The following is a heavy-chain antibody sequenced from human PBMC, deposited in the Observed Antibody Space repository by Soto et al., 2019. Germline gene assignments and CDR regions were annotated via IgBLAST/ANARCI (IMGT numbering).Heavy chain of an antibody. J-gene: IGHJ6*02. CDR1: GYTFTSYA. D-gene: IGHD6-13*01. V-gene: IGHV1-3*01. CDR3: ARDEGTVAAAGTYYYYGMDV. Sequence: GESLKISCKASGYTFTSYAMHWVRQAPGQRLEWMGWINAGNGNTKYSQKFQGRVTITRDTSASTAYMELSSLRSEDTAVYYCARDEGTVAAAGTYYYYGMDVWGQGTTVTVSS. CDR2: INAGNGNT.